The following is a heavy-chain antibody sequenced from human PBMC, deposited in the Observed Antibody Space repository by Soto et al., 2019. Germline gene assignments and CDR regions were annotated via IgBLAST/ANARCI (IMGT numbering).Heavy chain of an antibody. V-gene: IGHV3-30*18. Sequence: GGSLRLSCAASGSTFNTFGMHWVRQAPGKGLEWVAVISYDGSDKYYSDSVRGRFTISRDNSMNTLYLQMNSLGTEDTAVYYCAKSPNFYCSSYHCYKYYFDYWGQGTLVTVSS. CDR3: AKSPNFYCSSYHCYKYYFDY. J-gene: IGHJ4*02. CDR1: GSTFNTFG. D-gene: IGHD2-2*01. CDR2: ISYDGSDK.